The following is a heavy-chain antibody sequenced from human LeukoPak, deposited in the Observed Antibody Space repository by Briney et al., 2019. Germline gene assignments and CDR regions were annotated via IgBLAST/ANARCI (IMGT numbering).Heavy chain of an antibody. CDR3: ARASSGWNRFDY. D-gene: IGHD6-19*01. CDR2: IYTSGST. J-gene: IGHJ4*02. Sequence: SQTLSLTCTVPGGSISSGSYYWSWIRQPAGKGLEWIGRIYTSGSTNYNPSLKSRVTISVDTSKNQFSLKLSSVTAADTAVCYCARASSGWNRFDYWGQGTLVTVSS. CDR1: GGSISSGSYY. V-gene: IGHV4-61*02.